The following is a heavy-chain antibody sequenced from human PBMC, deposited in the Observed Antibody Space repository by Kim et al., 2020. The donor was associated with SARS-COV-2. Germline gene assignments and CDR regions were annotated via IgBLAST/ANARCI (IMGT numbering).Heavy chain of an antibody. D-gene: IGHD4-17*01. CDR3: GRGNRRYGEVEDWFDP. J-gene: IGHJ5*02. V-gene: IGHV3-66*01. Sequence: SVKGRFIISRDNSKDTLYLQMNSLRAEETAIYYCGRGNRRYGEVEDWFDPWGQGTLVTVSS.